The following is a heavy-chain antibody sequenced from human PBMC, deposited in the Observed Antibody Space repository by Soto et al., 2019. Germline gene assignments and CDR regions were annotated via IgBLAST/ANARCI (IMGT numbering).Heavy chain of an antibody. Sequence: PSQTLSLTCAISGDSVSSNSAAWNWIRQSPSRGLEWLGRTYYRSKWYNDYAVSVKSRITINPDTSKNQFSLQLNSVTPEDTAVYYCARAALQADWYSSSWYVLDWFDPWGQGTLVTVSS. D-gene: IGHD6-13*01. CDR3: ARAALQADWYSSSWYVLDWFDP. CDR2: TYYRSKWYN. CDR1: GDSVSSNSAA. V-gene: IGHV6-1*01. J-gene: IGHJ5*02.